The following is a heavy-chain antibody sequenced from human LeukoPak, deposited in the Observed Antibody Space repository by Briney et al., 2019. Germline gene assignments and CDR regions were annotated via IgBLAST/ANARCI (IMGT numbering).Heavy chain of an antibody. V-gene: IGHV4-59*08. Sequence: SETLSLTCTVSGGSISSYYWSWIRQPPGKGLEWIGYIYYSGSTNYNPSLKSQVTISVDTSKNQFSLKLSSVTAADTAVYYCASQGYSSSWPYYYYGMDVWGQGTTVTVSS. D-gene: IGHD6-13*01. CDR3: ASQGYSSSWPYYYYGMDV. CDR1: GGSISSYY. J-gene: IGHJ6*02. CDR2: IYYSGST.